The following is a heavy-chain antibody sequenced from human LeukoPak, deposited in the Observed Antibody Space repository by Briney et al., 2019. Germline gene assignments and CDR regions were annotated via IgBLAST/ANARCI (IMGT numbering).Heavy chain of an antibody. CDR1: GGSISGYY. Sequence: SETLSLTCTVSGGSISGYYWSWIRQAPGKGLEWIGYIYNSGSLNYNPSLKSRVTISVDTSKNQFSLKLRSVTAADTAVYFCARDVPSYGDYHYYYYGMDVWGQGTTVTVSS. D-gene: IGHD4-17*01. CDR2: IYNSGSL. J-gene: IGHJ6*02. CDR3: ARDVPSYGDYHYYYYGMDV. V-gene: IGHV4-59*01.